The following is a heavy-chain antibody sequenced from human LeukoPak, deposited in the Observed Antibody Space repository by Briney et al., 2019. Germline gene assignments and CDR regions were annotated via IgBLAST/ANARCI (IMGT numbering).Heavy chain of an antibody. D-gene: IGHD6-19*01. CDR3: STDSYSSGWQA. CDR1: GFTFTNAR. CDR2: IRSKTEGGST. Sequence: GGSLRLSCAVSGFTFTNARMSWVRQAPGKGLEWVGRIRSKTEGGSTDYAGSVKGRFTISRDDSKNTLYLQMNSLKSEDTAAYHCSTDSYSSGWQAWGQGTLVTVSS. J-gene: IGHJ5*02. V-gene: IGHV3-15*01.